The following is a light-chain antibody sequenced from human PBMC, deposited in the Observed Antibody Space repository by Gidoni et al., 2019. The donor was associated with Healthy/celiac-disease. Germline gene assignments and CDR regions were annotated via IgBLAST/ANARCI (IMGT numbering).Light chain of an antibody. CDR1: QSVSSSY. V-gene: IGKV3-20*01. J-gene: IGKJ5*01. Sequence: EIVLTQSPGTLSLSPGERATLSCRASQSVSSSYLAWYQQKPGQAPRLLIYGASSRATGIPDRFSGSGSGTDFTLTISRLEPEDFAVYYCQLYGSSPITFXXXTRLEIK. CDR2: GAS. CDR3: QLYGSSPIT.